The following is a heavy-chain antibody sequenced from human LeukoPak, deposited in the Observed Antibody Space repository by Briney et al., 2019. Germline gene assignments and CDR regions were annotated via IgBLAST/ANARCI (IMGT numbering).Heavy chain of an antibody. CDR3: ARASWYGGYYFDY. J-gene: IGHJ4*02. CDR2: INPNSGGT. Sequence: EASVKVSCKASGFTFTSSAVQWVRQAPGQGLEWMGWINPNSGGTNYAQKFQGRVTMTRDTSISTAYMELSRLRSDDTAVYYCARASWYGGYYFDYWGQGTLVTVSS. V-gene: IGHV1-2*02. CDR1: GFTFTSSA. D-gene: IGHD2-15*01.